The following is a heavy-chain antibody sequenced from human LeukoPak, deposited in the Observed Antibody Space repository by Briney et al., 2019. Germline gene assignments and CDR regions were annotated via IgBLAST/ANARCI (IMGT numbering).Heavy chain of an antibody. Sequence: PPGGSLRLSCAASGFTFSSSGMHWVRQAPGKGLEWVAVISYDGSNKYYADSVKGRFTFSRDNSKNTLYLQMNSLRAEDTAVYYCARDTPSGYYGSGSFTSYYYYGMDVWGQGTTVTVSS. CDR3: ARDTPSGYYGSGSFTSYYYYGMDV. V-gene: IGHV3-30*03. D-gene: IGHD3-10*01. CDR2: ISYDGSNK. J-gene: IGHJ6*02. CDR1: GFTFSSSG.